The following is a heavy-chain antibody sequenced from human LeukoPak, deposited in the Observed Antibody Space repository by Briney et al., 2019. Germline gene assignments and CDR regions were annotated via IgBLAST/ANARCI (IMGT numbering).Heavy chain of an antibody. V-gene: IGHV3-7*03. CDR3: TSGLSVRRSNNTPVDY. CDR1: GFTFSSYW. Sequence: GGSLRLSCAASGFTFSSYWMSWVRQAPGKGLEWVANIKEDGSEKYYVDSVKGRFTISRDDSKNTAYLQMNSLKTEDTAVYYCTSGLSVRRSNNTPVDYWGQGTLVTVSS. D-gene: IGHD1-1*01. CDR2: IKEDGSEK. J-gene: IGHJ4*02.